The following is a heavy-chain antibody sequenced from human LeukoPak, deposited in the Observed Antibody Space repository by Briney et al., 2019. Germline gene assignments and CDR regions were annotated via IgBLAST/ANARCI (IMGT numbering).Heavy chain of an antibody. V-gene: IGHV4-59*01. CDR3: ARMPGQQLGPDLDY. CDR1: GGSISGYH. D-gene: IGHD6-13*01. J-gene: IGHJ4*02. Sequence: ASETLSLTCNVSGGSISGYHWSWIRQPPGKGLEWLGYIYYSGSSNYNPSLKSRVTMSADTSKNQFSLKLSSVTAADTAVYYCARMPGQQLGPDLDYWGQGTLVTVSS. CDR2: IYYSGSS.